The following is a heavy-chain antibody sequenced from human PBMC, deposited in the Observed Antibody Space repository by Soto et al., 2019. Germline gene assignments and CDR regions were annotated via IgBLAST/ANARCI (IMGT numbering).Heavy chain of an antibody. CDR1: GYTFTSYD. CDR3: ARGITIFGVVPG. D-gene: IGHD3-3*01. V-gene: IGHV1-8*01. J-gene: IGHJ4*02. Sequence: QVQLVQSGAEVRKPGSSVKVSCKASGYTFTSYDINWVRQATGQGLEWMGWMNPNSGNTGYAQKFQGRVTMTRNTSISTAYMELSSLRSEDTAVYYCARGITIFGVVPGWGQGTLVTVSS. CDR2: MNPNSGNT.